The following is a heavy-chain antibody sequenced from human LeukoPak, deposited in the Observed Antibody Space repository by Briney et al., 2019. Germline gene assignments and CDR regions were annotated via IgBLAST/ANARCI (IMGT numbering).Heavy chain of an antibody. Sequence: GGSLRLSCAASGFSFSNYGMHWVRQAPGKGLEWVAFIRYDGSNKYYADSVKGRFTISRDNSKNTLYLQMNSLRAEDTAVYYCARPGLRAYYYYYMDVWGKGTTVTVSS. CDR3: ARPGLRAYYYYYMDV. CDR1: GFSFSNYG. V-gene: IGHV3-30*02. CDR2: IRYDGSNK. D-gene: IGHD5-12*01. J-gene: IGHJ6*03.